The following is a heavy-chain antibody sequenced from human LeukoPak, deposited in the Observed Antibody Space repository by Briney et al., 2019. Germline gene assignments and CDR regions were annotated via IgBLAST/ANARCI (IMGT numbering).Heavy chain of an antibody. J-gene: IGHJ3*02. CDR2: IVVGSGNT. D-gene: IGHD4-23*01. CDR3: AAEIYGGNSDCCSFDI. V-gene: IGHV1-58*01. CDR1: GFTFTNSV. Sequence: ASVKVSCKTSGFTFTNSVVQWVRQARGQRLEWIGWIVVGSGNTLYAQEVQERLTITMDMSTTTAYMELSSLGSEDTAVYYCAAEIYGGNSDCCSFDIWGQGTMVTVSS.